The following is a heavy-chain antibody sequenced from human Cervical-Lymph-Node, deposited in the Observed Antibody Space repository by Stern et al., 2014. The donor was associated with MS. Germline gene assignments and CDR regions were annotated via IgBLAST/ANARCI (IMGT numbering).Heavy chain of an antibody. Sequence: EVQLVESGGGVVQPGGSLRLSCAASGFTVSNNYMRWVRQAPGKGLEWVSTIYSGGQRYYVDSVKGRFTISRDNSKNTMYLQMNSLRVEDTAVYYCARDGNYNGYWGQGTLVTVSS. CDR3: ARDGNYNGY. CDR1: GFTVSNNY. J-gene: IGHJ4*02. V-gene: IGHV3-66*02. CDR2: IYSGGQR. D-gene: IGHD1-1*01.